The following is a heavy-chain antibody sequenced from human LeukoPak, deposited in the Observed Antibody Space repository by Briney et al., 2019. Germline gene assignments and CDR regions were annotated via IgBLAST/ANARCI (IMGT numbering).Heavy chain of an antibody. CDR2: ISYDGSNK. Sequence: GGSLRLSCAASGFTFSSYGMHWVRQAPGKGLEWVAVISYDGSNKYYADSVKGRFTISRDNSKNTLYLQMNSLRAEDTAVYYCAKGWSSDAFDIWGQGTMVTVSS. V-gene: IGHV3-30*18. D-gene: IGHD1-26*01. CDR1: GFTFSSYG. CDR3: AKGWSSDAFDI. J-gene: IGHJ3*02.